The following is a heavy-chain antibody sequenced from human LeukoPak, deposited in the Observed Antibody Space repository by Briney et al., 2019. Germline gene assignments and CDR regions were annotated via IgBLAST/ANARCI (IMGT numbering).Heavy chain of an antibody. CDR2: INTNTGNP. CDR1: GYTFTSYA. V-gene: IGHV7-4-1*02. Sequence: GASVKVSCKASGYTFTSYAMNWVRQAPGQGLEWMGWINTNTGNPTYAQGFTGRFVFSLDTSVSTAYLQISSLKAEDTAVYYCARLHSSSWYGPFTFWGQGALVTVSS. D-gene: IGHD6-13*01. J-gene: IGHJ4*02. CDR3: ARLHSSSWYGPFTF.